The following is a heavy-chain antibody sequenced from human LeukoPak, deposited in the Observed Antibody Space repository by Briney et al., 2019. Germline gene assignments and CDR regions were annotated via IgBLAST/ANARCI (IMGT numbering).Heavy chain of an antibody. CDR2: MNPNSGNT. J-gene: IGHJ3*02. V-gene: IGHV1-8*01. Sequence: ASVKVSCKASGYTFTSYDINWVRQATGQGLEWMGWMNPNSGNTGYAQKFQGRVTMTRNISISTAYMELSSLRSEDTAVYYCARGREPLYYYDSSGYESAFDIWGQRTMVTVSS. CDR3: ARGREPLYYYDSSGYESAFDI. CDR1: GYTFTSYD. D-gene: IGHD3-22*01.